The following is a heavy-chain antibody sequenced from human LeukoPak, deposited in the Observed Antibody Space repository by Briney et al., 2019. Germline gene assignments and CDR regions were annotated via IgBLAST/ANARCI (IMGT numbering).Heavy chain of an antibody. J-gene: IGHJ4*02. Sequence: GGSLRLSCAASGFTVTSYAMNWVRQAPGKGLEWVPTISTSGGSTYYADFVKGRFTISRDNSKNTLYLQMNSLRAEDTAVYYCAKNGHGSGSYYPRTKYYFDYWGQGTLVTVSS. V-gene: IGHV3-23*01. D-gene: IGHD3-10*01. CDR3: AKNGHGSGSYYPRTKYYFDY. CDR1: GFTVTSYA. CDR2: ISTSGGST.